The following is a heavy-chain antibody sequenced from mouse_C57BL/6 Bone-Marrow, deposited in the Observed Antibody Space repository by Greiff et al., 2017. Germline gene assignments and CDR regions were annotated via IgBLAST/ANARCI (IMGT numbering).Heavy chain of an antibody. CDR1: GFTFSDYG. J-gene: IGHJ3*01. D-gene: IGHD6-1*01. CDR2: ISSGSSTI. CDR3: ERGAGQAWFAY. Sequence: EVQGVESGGGLVKPGGSLKLSCAASGFTFSDYGMHWVRQAPEKGLEWVAYISSGSSTIYYADTVKGRFTISRDKAKNTLFLHMTSLRSEDTAMYDCERGAGQAWFAYWGQGTLVTVSA. V-gene: IGHV5-17*01.